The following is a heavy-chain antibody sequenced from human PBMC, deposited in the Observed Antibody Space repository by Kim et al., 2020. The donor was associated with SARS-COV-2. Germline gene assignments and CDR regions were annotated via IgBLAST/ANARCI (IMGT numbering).Heavy chain of an antibody. J-gene: IGHJ5*02. Sequence: SVKVSCKASGGTFSSYTISWVRQAPGQGLEWMGRIIPILGIANYAQKFQGRVTITADKSTSTAYMELSSLRSEDTAVYYCARDLEGASLGPDYNWFDPWGQGTLVTVSS. CDR2: IIPILGIA. D-gene: IGHD1-26*01. CDR1: GGTFSSYT. CDR3: ARDLEGASLGPDYNWFDP. V-gene: IGHV1-69*04.